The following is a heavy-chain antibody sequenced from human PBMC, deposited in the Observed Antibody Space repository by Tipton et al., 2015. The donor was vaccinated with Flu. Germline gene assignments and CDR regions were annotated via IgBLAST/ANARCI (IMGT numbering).Heavy chain of an antibody. CDR3: ARSVVPAAIDY. D-gene: IGHD2-2*01. CDR1: GFTFSSYS. J-gene: IGHJ4*02. CDR2: ISSSSSYI. Sequence: SLRLSCAASGFTFSSYSMNWVRQAPGKGLEWVSSISSSSSYIYYADSVKGRFTISRDNAKNSLYLQMNSLRAEDTAVDYCARSVVPAAIDYWGQGTLVTVSS. V-gene: IGHV3-21*04.